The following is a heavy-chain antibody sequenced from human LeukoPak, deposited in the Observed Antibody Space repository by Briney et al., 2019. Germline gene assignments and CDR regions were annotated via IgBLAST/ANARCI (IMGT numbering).Heavy chain of an antibody. CDR2: ISYDGSNK. Sequence: GGSLRLSCAASGFTFSSYAMHWVRQAPGKGLEWVAVISYDGSNKYYADSVKGRFTVSRDNSKNTLYLQMNSLRAEDTAVYYCARGGWNYYDSSGYHDAFDIWGQGTMVTVSS. CDR3: ARGGWNYYDSSGYHDAFDI. D-gene: IGHD3-22*01. V-gene: IGHV3-30-3*01. CDR1: GFTFSSYA. J-gene: IGHJ3*02.